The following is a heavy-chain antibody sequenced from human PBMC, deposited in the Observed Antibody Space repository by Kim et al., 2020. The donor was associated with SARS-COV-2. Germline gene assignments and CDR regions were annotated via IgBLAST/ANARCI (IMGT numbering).Heavy chain of an antibody. J-gene: IGHJ3*02. V-gene: IGHV1-18*01. CDR3: AGSATTVVANDAFDI. D-gene: IGHD4-17*01. Sequence: QKLQGRVTMTTDTSTSTAYMELRSLRSDDTAVYYCAGSATTVVANDAFDIWGQGTMVTVSS.